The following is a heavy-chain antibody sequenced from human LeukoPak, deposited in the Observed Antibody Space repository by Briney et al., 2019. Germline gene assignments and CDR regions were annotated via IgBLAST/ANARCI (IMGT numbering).Heavy chain of an antibody. CDR1: GGTFSSYA. D-gene: IGHD3-3*01. CDR2: IIPIFGTA. Sequence: ASVKVSCKASGGTFSSYAISWVRQAPGQGLEWMGGIIPIFGTANYAQKFQGRVTITADESTSTVYMELSSLRSEDTAVYYCARQKGTTIFGVVITYFDYWGQGTLVTVSS. V-gene: IGHV1-69*13. CDR3: ARQKGTTIFGVVITYFDY. J-gene: IGHJ4*02.